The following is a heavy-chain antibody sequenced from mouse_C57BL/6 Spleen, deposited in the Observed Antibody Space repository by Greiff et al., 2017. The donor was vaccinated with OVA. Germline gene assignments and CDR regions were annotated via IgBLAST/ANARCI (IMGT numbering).Heavy chain of an antibody. CDR2: FHPYNDDT. V-gene: IGHV1-47*01. CDR1: GYTFTTYP. CDR3: ARSTTVVEGYAMDY. D-gene: IGHD1-1*01. Sequence: VKLMESGAELVKPGASVKMSCKASGYTFTTYPIEWMKQNHGKSLEWIGNFHPYNDDTKYNEKFKGKATLTVEKSSSTVYLELSRLTSDDSAVYYCARSTTVVEGYAMDYWGQGTSVTVSS. J-gene: IGHJ4*01.